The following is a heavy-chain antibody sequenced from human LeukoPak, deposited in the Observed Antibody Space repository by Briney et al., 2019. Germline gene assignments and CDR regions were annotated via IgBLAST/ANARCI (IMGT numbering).Heavy chain of an antibody. CDR1: GGFISSGSYY. D-gene: IGHD3-22*01. CDR2: IYTSGST. V-gene: IGHV4-61*02. CDR3: ARGRIVYYYDSSGSSPYNYFDY. J-gene: IGHJ4*02. Sequence: SQTLSLTCTVSGGFISSGSYYWSWIRQPAGKGLEWIGRIYTSGSTNYNPSLKSRVTISVDTSKNQFSLKLSSVTAADTAVYYCARGRIVYYYDSSGSSPYNYFDYWGQGTLVTASS.